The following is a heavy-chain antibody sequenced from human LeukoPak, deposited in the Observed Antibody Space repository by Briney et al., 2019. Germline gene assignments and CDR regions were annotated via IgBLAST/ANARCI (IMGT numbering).Heavy chain of an antibody. CDR1: GYSFTNYW. Sequence: GESLKISCKGSGYSFTNYWIGWVRQMPGKGLEWMGIIYPGDSDTRYSPSFQGQVTISADKSISTAYLQWSSLKASDTAMYYCARRCDYSDYYFDYWGQGTLVTVSS. D-gene: IGHD4-11*01. CDR2: IYPGDSDT. J-gene: IGHJ4*02. V-gene: IGHV5-51*01. CDR3: ARRCDYSDYYFDY.